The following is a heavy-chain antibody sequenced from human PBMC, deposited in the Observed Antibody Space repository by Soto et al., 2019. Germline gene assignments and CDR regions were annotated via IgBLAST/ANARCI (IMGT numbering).Heavy chain of an antibody. CDR3: ATILARWELLSWPRVDY. CDR1: GFTFSSYA. CDR2: ISYDGSNK. V-gene: IGHV3-30-3*01. J-gene: IGHJ4*02. Sequence: QVQLVESGGGVVQPGRSLRLSCAASGFTFSSYAMHWGRQAPGKGLEWVAVISYDGSNKYYADSVKGRFTISRDNSKNTLYLQMNSLRAEDTAVYYCATILARWELLSWPRVDYWGQGTLVTVSS. D-gene: IGHD1-26*01.